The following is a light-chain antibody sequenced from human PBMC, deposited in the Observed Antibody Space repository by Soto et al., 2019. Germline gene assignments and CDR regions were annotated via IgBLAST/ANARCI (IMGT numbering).Light chain of an antibody. CDR3: SSYTSTSTLYV. CDR2: DVS. J-gene: IGLJ1*01. CDR1: SSDVGGYNY. Sequence: ALTQPASVSGSPGQSITISCTGTSSDVGGYNYVSWYQQHPGKAPKLMIYDVSNRPSGVSNRFSGSKSGNTASLTISGLQAEDEADYYCSSYTSTSTLYVFGTGTKVTVL. V-gene: IGLV2-14*01.